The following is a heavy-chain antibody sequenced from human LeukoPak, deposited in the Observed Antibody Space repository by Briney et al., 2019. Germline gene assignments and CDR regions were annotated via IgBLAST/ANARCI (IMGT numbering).Heavy chain of an antibody. V-gene: IGHV4-31*03. CDR2: IYYSGSS. CDR1: GGSISSGGYY. Sequence: SQTLSLTCTDSGGSISSGGYYWSWIRQHPGKGLEWIGYIYYSGSSYYNPSLKSRVTISVDTSKNQFSLKLTSVTAADTAVYYCARGEMATTYYFDYWGQGTLVTVSS. CDR3: ARGEMATTYYFDY. D-gene: IGHD5-24*01. J-gene: IGHJ4*02.